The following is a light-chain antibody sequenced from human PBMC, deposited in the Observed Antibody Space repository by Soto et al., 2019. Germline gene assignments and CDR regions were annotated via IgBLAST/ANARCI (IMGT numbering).Light chain of an antibody. CDR3: SSYTMSTTII. CDR1: SSDVGYDNY. V-gene: IGLV2-14*01. J-gene: IGLJ2*01. Sequence: QSALTQPASVSGSPGQSITISCTGTSSDVGYDNYVSWFQQHPGKAPKLMIYEVSRRPSGVSNRFSASKSGNTASLTISGLQAEDEADYYCSSYTMSTTIIFGRGTKLTVL. CDR2: EVS.